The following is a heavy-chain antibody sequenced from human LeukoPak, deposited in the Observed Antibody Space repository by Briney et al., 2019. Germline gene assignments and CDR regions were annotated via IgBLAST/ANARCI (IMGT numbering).Heavy chain of an antibody. Sequence: PGGSLRLSCAASGFTFSSYVMSWVRQAPGKGLEWVSAIGGYSLAVYNAQSLKGRFTVSRGNSKNTLYLQVTDLRVDDTAVYYCAKGQMVRGVTTSYYMDAWGKGTRVTVSS. J-gene: IGHJ6*03. CDR2: IGGYSLAV. CDR3: AKGQMVRGVTTSYYMDA. CDR1: GFTFSSYV. V-gene: IGHV3-23*01. D-gene: IGHD3-10*01.